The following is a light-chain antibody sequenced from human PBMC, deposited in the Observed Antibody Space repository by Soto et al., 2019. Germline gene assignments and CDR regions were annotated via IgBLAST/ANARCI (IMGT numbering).Light chain of an antibody. CDR1: QGISNF. V-gene: IGKV1D-16*01. Sequence: DIQMTQSPSSLSASVGDTVNITCRATQGISNFLAWYQQKPQTAPKTLIFDTSTLHSGVPPRFSGSGSGTEFTLTIASLQPEVFATYYCQQYNFYPRTFGQGTSVEI. J-gene: IGKJ1*01. CDR3: QQYNFYPRT. CDR2: DTS.